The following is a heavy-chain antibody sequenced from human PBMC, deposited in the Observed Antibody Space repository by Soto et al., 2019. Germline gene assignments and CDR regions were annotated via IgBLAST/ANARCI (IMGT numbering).Heavy chain of an antibody. CDR1: GGSISSYY. CDR3: ASSMVRGMLGGDWFDP. CDR2: IYYSGST. D-gene: IGHD3-10*01. J-gene: IGHJ5*02. V-gene: IGHV4-59*01. Sequence: PSETLSLTCTVSGGSISSYYWSWIRQPPGKGLEWIGYIYYSGSTNYNPSLKSRVTISVDTSKNQFSLKLSSVTAADTAVYYCASSMVRGMLGGDWFDPWGQGTMVTVYS.